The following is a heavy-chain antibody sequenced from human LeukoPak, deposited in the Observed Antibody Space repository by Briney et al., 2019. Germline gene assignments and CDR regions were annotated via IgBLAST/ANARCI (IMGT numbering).Heavy chain of an antibody. Sequence: GGSLRLSCAASGFTFSSYWMHWVRHAPGKGLVWVSRINSDGSSTSYADSVKGRFTISRDNAKNTLYLQMNSLRAEDTAVYYCARDRGYYDPPGYWGQGTLVTVSS. D-gene: IGHD3-22*01. J-gene: IGHJ4*02. CDR2: INSDGSST. V-gene: IGHV3-74*01. CDR3: ARDRGYYDPPGY. CDR1: GFTFSSYW.